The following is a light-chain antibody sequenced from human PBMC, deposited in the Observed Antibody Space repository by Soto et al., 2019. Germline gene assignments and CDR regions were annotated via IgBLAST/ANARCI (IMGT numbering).Light chain of an antibody. Sequence: DITLTQSPATLSLSPGERATLSCRASQSINNYLAWYQHRPGQAPRLLIDDASNRATGIPARFSGSGSGTDFTLTISGLEPEDFAVYYCHHLKSFGQGTRLEIK. CDR2: DAS. J-gene: IGKJ5*01. V-gene: IGKV3-11*01. CDR1: QSINNY. CDR3: HHLKS.